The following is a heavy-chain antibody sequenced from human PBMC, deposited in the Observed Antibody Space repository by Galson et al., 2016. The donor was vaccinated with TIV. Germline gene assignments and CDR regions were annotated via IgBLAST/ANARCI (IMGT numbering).Heavy chain of an antibody. Sequence: SETLSLTCAVSGDSISGYYWSWIRQAPGKGLECIGYIYYNGITYYSPSLKSRVTISVDTASNQLSLKLTSVTAADTATYYCARWNSGLDYWGRGTLVTVSS. V-gene: IGHV4-59*01. J-gene: IGHJ4*02. CDR2: IYYNGIT. CDR1: GDSISGYY. D-gene: IGHD1-7*01. CDR3: ARWNSGLDY.